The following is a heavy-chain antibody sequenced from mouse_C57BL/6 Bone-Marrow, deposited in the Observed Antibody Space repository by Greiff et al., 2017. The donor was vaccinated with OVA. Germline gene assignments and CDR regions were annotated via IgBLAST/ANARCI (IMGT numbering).Heavy chain of an antibody. CDR3: ARLRVYGYYYFDY. CDR1: GYTFTDHT. D-gene: IGHD2-2*01. CDR2: IYPRDGST. J-gene: IGHJ2*01. Sequence: VQLQQSDAELVKPGASVKISCKVSGYTFTDHTIHWMKQRPEQGLDWIGYIYPRDGSTKYNEKFKGKATLTADKSSSTAYMQLNSLTSEDSAVYFCARLRVYGYYYFDYWGQGTTLTVSS. V-gene: IGHV1-78*01.